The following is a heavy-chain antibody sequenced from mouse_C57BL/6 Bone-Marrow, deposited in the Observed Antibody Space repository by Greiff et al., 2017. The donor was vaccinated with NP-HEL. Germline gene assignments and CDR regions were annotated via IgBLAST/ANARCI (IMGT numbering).Heavy chain of an antibody. D-gene: IGHD4-1*01. J-gene: IGHJ3*01. CDR3: ARNQTGTWFAY. CDR1: GFTFSDYG. V-gene: IGHV5-17*01. Sequence: EVKLMESEGGLVKPGGSLKLSCAASGFTFSDYGMHWVRQAPEKGLEWVAYISSGSSTIYYADTVKGRFTISRDNAKNTLFLQMTSLRSEDTAMYYCARNQTGTWFAYWGQGTLVTVSA. CDR2: ISSGSSTI.